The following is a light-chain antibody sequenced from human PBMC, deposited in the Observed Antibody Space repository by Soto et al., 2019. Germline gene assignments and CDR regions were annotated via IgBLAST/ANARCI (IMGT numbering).Light chain of an antibody. V-gene: IGLV2-14*01. CDR2: DVS. CDR1: ISDVGGYNY. J-gene: IGLJ2*01. Sequence: QSVLTQPASVSGSPGQSITISCTGTISDVGGYNYVSWYQQHPGKAPKLMIYDVSNRPSGVSNRFSGSKSGNTASLTISGLQAEDEADYYCSSYTSSSTLVVFGGGTKVTVL. CDR3: SSYTSSSTLVV.